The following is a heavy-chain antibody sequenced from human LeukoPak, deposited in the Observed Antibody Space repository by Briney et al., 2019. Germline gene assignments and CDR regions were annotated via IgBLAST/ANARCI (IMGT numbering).Heavy chain of an antibody. CDR2: INSGGSEV. J-gene: IGHJ3*01. CDR3: ARSSYSSSSSV. Sequence: GGSLRLSCAVSGFTFSGFWMSWSRQAPGKGLEWVASINSGGSEVYYADVVKGRFTISRDNAKNSLYLQINSLRAEDTAVYYCARSSYSSSSSVWGQGTMVTVSS. D-gene: IGHD6-6*01. CDR1: GFTFSGFW. V-gene: IGHV3-7*03.